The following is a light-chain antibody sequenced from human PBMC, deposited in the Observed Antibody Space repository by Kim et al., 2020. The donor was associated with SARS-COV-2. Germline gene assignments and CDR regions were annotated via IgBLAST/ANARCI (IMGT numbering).Light chain of an antibody. V-gene: IGLV6-57*02. CDR3: QSYDSSNQV. CDR2: EDN. CDR1: SSSIASNY. Sequence: GKTVTISSTGNSSSIASNYVQWYQQRPGRAPTTVIYEDNQRPSGVPDRFSGSIDSSSNSASLTISGLKTEDEADYYCQSYDSSNQVFGGGTKLTVL. J-gene: IGLJ3*02.